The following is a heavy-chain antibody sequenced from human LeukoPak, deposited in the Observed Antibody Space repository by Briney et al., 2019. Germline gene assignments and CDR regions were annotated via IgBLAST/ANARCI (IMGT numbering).Heavy chain of an antibody. V-gene: IGHV4-39*07. D-gene: IGHD3-10*01. Sequence: SETLSLTCTVSGGSISSSSYYWGWIRQPPGKGLEWIGSIYYSGSTYYNPSLKSRVTISVDTSKNQFSLKLSSVTAADTAMYYCARDMVRGVIRGYFDYWGQGTLVTVSS. CDR3: ARDMVRGVIRGYFDY. CDR1: GGSISSSSYY. J-gene: IGHJ4*02. CDR2: IYYSGST.